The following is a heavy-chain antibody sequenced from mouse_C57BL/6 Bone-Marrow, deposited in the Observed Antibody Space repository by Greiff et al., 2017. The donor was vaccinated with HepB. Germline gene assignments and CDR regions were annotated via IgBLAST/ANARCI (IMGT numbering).Heavy chain of an antibody. J-gene: IGHJ1*03. V-gene: IGHV1-4*01. Sequence: VKLMESGAELARPGASVKMSCKASGYTFTSYTMHWVKQRPGQGLEWIGYINPSSGYTKYNQKFKDKATLTADKSSSTAYMQLSSLTSEDSAVYYCAREEVTTRYWYFDVWGTGTTVTVSS. CDR1: GYTFTSYT. CDR3: AREEVTTRYWYFDV. D-gene: IGHD2-2*01. CDR2: INPSSGYT.